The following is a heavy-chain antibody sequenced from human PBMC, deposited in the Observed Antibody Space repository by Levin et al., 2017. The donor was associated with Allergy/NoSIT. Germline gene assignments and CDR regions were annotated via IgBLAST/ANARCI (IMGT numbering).Heavy chain of an antibody. CDR3: ARGSAVVTARDAFDI. CDR1: GGSISSGGYS. D-gene: IGHD2-21*02. CDR2: IYHSGST. J-gene: IGHJ3*02. V-gene: IGHV4-30-2*01. Sequence: SETLSLTCAVSGGSISSGGYSWSWIRQPPGKGLEWIGYIYHSGSTYYNPSLKSRVTISVDRSKNQFSLKLSSVTAADTAVYYCARGSAVVTARDAFDIWGQGTMVTVSS.